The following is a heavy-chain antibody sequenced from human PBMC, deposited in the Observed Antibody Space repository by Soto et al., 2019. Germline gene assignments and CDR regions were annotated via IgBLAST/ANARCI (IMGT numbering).Heavy chain of an antibody. J-gene: IGHJ4*02. CDR3: ARDHRIAAAGKTYYFDY. D-gene: IGHD6-13*01. CDR1: GFTFSSYA. Sequence: GGSLRLSCAASGFTFSSYAMSWVRQAPGKGLEWVSAISGSGGSTYYADSVKGRFTISRDNSKNTLYLQMNSLRAEDTAVYYCARDHRIAAAGKTYYFDYWGQGTLVTVSS. CDR2: ISGSGGST. V-gene: IGHV3-23*01.